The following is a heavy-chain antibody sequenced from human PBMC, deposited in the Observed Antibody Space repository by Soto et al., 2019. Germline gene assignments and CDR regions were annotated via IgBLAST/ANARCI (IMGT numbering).Heavy chain of an antibody. CDR1: GGSISSSRYY. Sequence: SDALSLTCTVSGGSISSSRYYWGWIRQPPGKGLEWIGSIYYSGSPYYNPSLKSRVTICVDTYKNQFSLKLSSVTDAETAVYYCARIGRGSACIFDYWGQGTLVTVSS. V-gene: IGHV4-39*01. CDR3: ARIGRGSACIFDY. D-gene: IGHD5-12*01. CDR2: IYYSGSP. J-gene: IGHJ4*02.